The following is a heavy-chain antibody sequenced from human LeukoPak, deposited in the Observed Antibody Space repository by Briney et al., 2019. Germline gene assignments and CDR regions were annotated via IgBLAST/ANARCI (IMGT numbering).Heavy chain of an antibody. CDR2: INPNSGGT. V-gene: IGHV1-2*02. Sequence: ASVKVSCKASGYTFTGYYMHWVRQAPGQGLEWMGWINPNSGGTNYAQKFQGRVTMTRDTSISTAYMELSRLRSDDTAVYYCANAGGILTGYYYFDYWGQGTLVTVSS. J-gene: IGHJ4*02. CDR1: GYTFTGYY. CDR3: ANAGGILTGYYYFDY. D-gene: IGHD3-9*01.